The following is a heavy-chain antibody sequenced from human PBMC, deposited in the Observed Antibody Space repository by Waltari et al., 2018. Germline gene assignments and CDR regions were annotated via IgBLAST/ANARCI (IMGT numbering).Heavy chain of an antibody. J-gene: IGHJ5*02. Sequence: QLQMQESGPGLVKPSETLSLTCTVSGGSISSSSYYWGWIRPPPGKGLEWIGSIYYSGSTYYNPSLKSRVTISVDTSKNQFSLKLSSVTAADTAVYYCARKYCSSTSCYAGWFDPWGQGTLVTVSS. CDR2: IYYSGST. D-gene: IGHD2-2*01. CDR3: ARKYCSSTSCYAGWFDP. CDR1: GGSISSSSYY. V-gene: IGHV4-39*01.